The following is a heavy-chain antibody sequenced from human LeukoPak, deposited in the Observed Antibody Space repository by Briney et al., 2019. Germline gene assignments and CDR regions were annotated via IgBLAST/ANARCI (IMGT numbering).Heavy chain of an antibody. CDR1: GGSVSSGSYY. V-gene: IGHV4-61*01. D-gene: IGHD3-9*01. CDR3: ARAGHYYDILTGYYGLDY. CDR2: IYYSGST. J-gene: IGHJ4*02. Sequence: NPSETLSLTCTVSGGSVSSGSYYWSWIRQPPRKGLEWIGYIYYSGSTNYNPSLKSRVTISVDTSKNQFSLKLSSVTAADTAVYYCARAGHYYDILTGYYGLDYWGQGTLVTVSS.